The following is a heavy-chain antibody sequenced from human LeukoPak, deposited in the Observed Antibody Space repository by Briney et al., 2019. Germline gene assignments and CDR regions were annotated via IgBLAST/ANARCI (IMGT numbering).Heavy chain of an antibody. V-gene: IGHV4-59*13. CDR1: GGSLSNYY. Sequence: SETLSLTCTASGGSLSNYYWSWVRQPPGKRLEWIGHIYYSGSTNYNPSLKSRVTISVDTSKNQFSLKLSSVTTADTAVYYCASRSSIWSGYQDTLYYFDSWGQGTLVTVSS. D-gene: IGHD3-3*01. CDR3: ASRSSIWSGYQDTLYYFDS. CDR2: IYYSGST. J-gene: IGHJ4*02.